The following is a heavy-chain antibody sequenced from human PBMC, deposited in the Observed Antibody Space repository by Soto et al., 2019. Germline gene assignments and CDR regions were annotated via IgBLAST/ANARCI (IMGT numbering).Heavy chain of an antibody. CDR3: ARLEGDYLGFDF. J-gene: IGHJ4*02. CDR1: GGSISSSGYY. CDR2: IYYSGST. Sequence: SETLSLTCTVSGGSISSSGYYWGWIRQPPGKGLEWIATIYYSGSTYYNPSLKSRVTISVDTSKNQFSLKLSSVTAADTAVYYCARLEGDYLGFDFWGQGALVTVSS. D-gene: IGHD4-17*01. V-gene: IGHV4-39*01.